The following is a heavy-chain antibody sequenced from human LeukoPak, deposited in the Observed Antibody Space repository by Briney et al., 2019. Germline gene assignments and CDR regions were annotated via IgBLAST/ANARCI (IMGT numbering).Heavy chain of an antibody. CDR2: IDNGGSYT. CDR3: AGDLPISDSSGYYLDY. D-gene: IGHD3-22*01. V-gene: IGHV3-74*01. CDR1: GFTFSDYG. Sequence: GRSLRLSCAASGFTFSDYGMHWVRQAPGKGLEWVSRIDNGGSYTSYADSVKGRFTISRDNANNTLYLQMNSLRAEDTAVYYCAGDLPISDSSGYYLDYWGQGTVVTVSS. J-gene: IGHJ4*02.